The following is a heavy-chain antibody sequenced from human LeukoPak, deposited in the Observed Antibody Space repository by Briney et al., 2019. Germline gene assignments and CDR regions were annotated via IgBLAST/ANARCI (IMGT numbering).Heavy chain of an antibody. Sequence: SETLSLTCAVYGGPFSGYYWSWIREPPGKGLEWIGEINHSGSTNYNPSLKSRVTISVDTSKNQFSLKLSSVTAADTAVYYCASREGIAVAGTGYYGMDVWGKGTTVTVSS. J-gene: IGHJ6*04. CDR2: INHSGST. CDR3: ASREGIAVAGTGYYGMDV. V-gene: IGHV4-34*01. D-gene: IGHD6-19*01. CDR1: GGPFSGYY.